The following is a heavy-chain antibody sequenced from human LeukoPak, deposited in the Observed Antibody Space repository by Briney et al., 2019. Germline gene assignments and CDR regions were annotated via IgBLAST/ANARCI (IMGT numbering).Heavy chain of an antibody. CDR2: ITGNGGTT. V-gene: IGHV3-23*01. D-gene: IGHD1-26*01. Sequence: GGSLRLSCAASGFTFSNYGMNWVRQAPGKGLEWVSGITGNGGTTYYADSVKGRFTISRDNSKNTVYLQMNSLRAEDTAIYYCAKSIVNSGTYIPFDYWGQGTLVTVSS. J-gene: IGHJ4*02. CDR3: AKSIVNSGTYIPFDY. CDR1: GFTFSNYG.